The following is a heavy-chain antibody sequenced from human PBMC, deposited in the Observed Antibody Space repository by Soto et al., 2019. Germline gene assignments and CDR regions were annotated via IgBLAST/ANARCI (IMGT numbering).Heavy chain of an antibody. CDR1: GFIFSNYG. J-gene: IGHJ3*02. CDR3: ARAGDIVMGTHELGAFDI. Sequence: GGSLRLSCAASGFIFSNYGMHWVRQAAGKGLEWVAVIWYDGTNKYYADSVKGRFTISRDNSKNALYLQMNSLRAEDMAVYYCARAGDIVMGTHELGAFDIWGQGTVVTVSS. V-gene: IGHV3-33*01. CDR2: IWYDGTNK. D-gene: IGHD5-18*01.